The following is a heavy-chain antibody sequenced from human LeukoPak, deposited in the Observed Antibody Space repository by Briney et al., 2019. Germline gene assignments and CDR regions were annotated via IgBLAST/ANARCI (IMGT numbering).Heavy chain of an antibody. CDR2: ISYDGSNK. D-gene: IGHD2-21*02. J-gene: IGHJ4*02. V-gene: IGHV3-30*18. Sequence: GGSLRLSCAASGFTFSSYGMHWVRQAPGKGLEWVAVISYDGSNKYYAGSVKGRFTISRDNSKNTLYLQMNSLRAEDTAVYYCAKDQIAYGVGDCYSGLDYWGQGTLVTVSS. CDR3: AKDQIAYGVGDCYSGLDY. CDR1: GFTFSSYG.